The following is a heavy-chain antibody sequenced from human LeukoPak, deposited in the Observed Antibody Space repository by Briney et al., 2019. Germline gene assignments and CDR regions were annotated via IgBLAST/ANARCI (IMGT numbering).Heavy chain of an antibody. CDR2: IYTSGST. CDR3: VRWRSGSLIQGYMDV. Sequence: PGGSLRLSCAVSGFTVSTNYMSWVRQAPEKGLEWVSLIYTSGSTYYADSVKDRFTISKDNSKNTVYLQMNSLRAEDTAVYYCVRWRSGSLIQGYMDVWGKGATVTVSS. CDR1: GFTVSTNY. V-gene: IGHV3-53*01. J-gene: IGHJ6*03. D-gene: IGHD1-26*01.